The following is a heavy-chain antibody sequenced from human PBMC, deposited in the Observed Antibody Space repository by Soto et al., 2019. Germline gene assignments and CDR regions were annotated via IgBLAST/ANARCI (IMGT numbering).Heavy chain of an antibody. Sequence: QVQLVESGGGVVQPGRSLRLSCAASGFTFSSFGMHWVRQAPGKGLEWVAVISHDGSNKYYADSVKGRFTISRDNSKNTLYLQMNSLRVEDTAVYYCAKDSGTYIVYWGQGTLVTVSS. CDR3: AKDSGTYIVY. CDR1: GFTFSSFG. J-gene: IGHJ4*02. CDR2: ISHDGSNK. D-gene: IGHD1-26*01. V-gene: IGHV3-30*18.